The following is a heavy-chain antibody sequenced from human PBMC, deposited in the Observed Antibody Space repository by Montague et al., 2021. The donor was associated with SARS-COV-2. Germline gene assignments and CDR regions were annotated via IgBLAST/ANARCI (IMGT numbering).Heavy chain of an antibody. V-gene: IGHV4-59*11. CDR3: AGDFDL. CDR1: GGSISTHY. J-gene: IGHJ2*01. Sequence: SETLSLTCTVSGGSISTHYWSWIRQPPGKGLEWIGYIYNSGSTNYNPSFKSRVTISVDTSKNQFSLKLRSVTAADTAVYYCAGDFDLWGRGTLDTVSS. CDR2: IYNSGST.